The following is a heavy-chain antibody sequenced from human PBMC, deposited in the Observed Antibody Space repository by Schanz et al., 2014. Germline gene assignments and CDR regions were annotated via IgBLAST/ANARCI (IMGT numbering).Heavy chain of an antibody. D-gene: IGHD3-3*01. V-gene: IGHV3-48*01. Sequence: EVQLVESGGGLVKPGGFLRLSCAASGFTFSDAWMNWVRQAPGKGLEWVPYVSRSTPDIYYADSVKGRFTMSRDNAKNSVFLQMNSLRAEDTAVYYCVRDSFFAFDYWGQGTLVTVSS. CDR1: GFTFSDAW. CDR3: VRDSFFAFDY. J-gene: IGHJ4*02. CDR2: VSRSTPDI.